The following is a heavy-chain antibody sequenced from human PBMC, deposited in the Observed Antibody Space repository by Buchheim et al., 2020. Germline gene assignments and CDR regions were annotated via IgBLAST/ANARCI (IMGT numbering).Heavy chain of an antibody. V-gene: IGHV4-4*02. CDR2: IYHSGST. CDR1: GGSISSNYW. CDR3: ARIPYSYYGLDV. D-gene: IGHD2-21*01. J-gene: IGHJ6*04. Sequence: QVQLQESGPGLVKPSGTLSLPCDVSGGSISSNYWWRWVRHPPGMGLEWIGEIYHSGSTNYNPSLKSRVTISVDQSKNQFSLKLTSVTAADTAVYYGARIPYSYYGLDVWGKGT.